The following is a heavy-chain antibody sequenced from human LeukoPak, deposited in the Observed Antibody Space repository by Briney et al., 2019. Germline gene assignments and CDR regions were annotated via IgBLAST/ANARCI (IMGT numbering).Heavy chain of an antibody. J-gene: IGHJ4*02. V-gene: IGHV4-39*01. CDR1: GGSISSSSYY. Sequence: SETLSLTCTVSGGSISSSSYYWGWIRQPPGKGLEWIGSIYYSGSTYYNPSLKSRVTISVDTSKNQFSLKLSSVTAADTAVCYCARLPGGDWGQGTLVTVSS. CDR3: ARLPGGD. D-gene: IGHD3-10*01. CDR2: IYYSGST.